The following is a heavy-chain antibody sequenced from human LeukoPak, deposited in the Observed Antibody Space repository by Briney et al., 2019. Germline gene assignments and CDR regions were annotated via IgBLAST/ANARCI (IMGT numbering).Heavy chain of an antibody. CDR2: IIPIFGTA. CDR1: GGTFSSYA. J-gene: IGHJ4*02. CDR3: ARDPVAVEMATITVTDY. V-gene: IGHV1-69*13. Sequence: SVKVSCKASGGTFSSYAISWVRQAPGQGLEWMGGIIPIFGTANYAQKFQGRVTITAGESTSTAYMELSSLRSEDTAVYYCARDPVAVEMATITVTDYWGQGTLVTVSS. D-gene: IGHD5-24*01.